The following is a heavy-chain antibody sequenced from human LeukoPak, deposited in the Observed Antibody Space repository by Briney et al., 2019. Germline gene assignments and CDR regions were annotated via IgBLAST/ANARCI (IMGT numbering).Heavy chain of an antibody. CDR1: GYTFTGYY. CDR3: ARDKAVVAATFWFDP. V-gene: IGHV1-2*06. D-gene: IGHD2-15*01. J-gene: IGHJ5*02. CDR2: INPNSGGT. Sequence: ASVKVSCKASGYTFTGYYMHWVRQAPGRGLEWMGRINPNSGGTNYAQKFQGRVTMTRDTPISTAYMEPSRLRSDDTAVYYCARDKAVVAATFWFDPWGQGTLVTVSS.